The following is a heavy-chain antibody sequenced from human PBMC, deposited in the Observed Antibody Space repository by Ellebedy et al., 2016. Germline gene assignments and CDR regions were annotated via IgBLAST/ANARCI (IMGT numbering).Heavy chain of an antibody. CDR1: GFSVSSNY. Sequence: GESLKISCVVSGFSVSSNYLSWVRQAPGKGLEWVSAISGGGHSTPYADSVKGRFIISRDSSTSSLYLQMNSLRAEDTAVYYCAKVFYGSGSHASYYFDDWGQGTLVTVSS. V-gene: IGHV3-23*01. J-gene: IGHJ4*02. CDR3: AKVFYGSGSHASYYFDD. CDR2: ISGGGHST. D-gene: IGHD3-10*01.